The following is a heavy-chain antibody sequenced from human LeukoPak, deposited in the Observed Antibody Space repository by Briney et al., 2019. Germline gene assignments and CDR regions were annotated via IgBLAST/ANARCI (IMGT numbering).Heavy chain of an antibody. V-gene: IGHV4-59*01. CDR1: GGSISSYY. J-gene: IGHJ4*02. Sequence: ASETLSLTCTVSGGSISSYYWSWIRQPPGKGLEWIGYIYYSGSTNYNPSLKSRVTISVDTSKNQFSLKLSSVTAADTAVYYCARMGSWKKYYFDYWGQGTLATVSS. CDR3: ARMGSWKKYYFDY. D-gene: IGHD1-26*01. CDR2: IYYSGST.